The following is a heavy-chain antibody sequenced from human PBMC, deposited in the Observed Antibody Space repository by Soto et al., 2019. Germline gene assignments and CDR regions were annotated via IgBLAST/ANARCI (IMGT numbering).Heavy chain of an antibody. D-gene: IGHD2-8*01. CDR1: GSTFTRDV. CDR3: ATVGYCTNGVCYPPYFDY. CDR2: ISAYNGNT. V-gene: IGHV1-18*04. Sequence: ASLKLSCKTAGSTFTRDVSGWGLKAPGKSLEWMGWISAYNGNTNYAQKLQGRVTMTTDTSTSTAYMELRSLRSEDTAVYYCATVGYCTNGVCYPPYFDYWRQATLVTVSS. J-gene: IGHJ4*02.